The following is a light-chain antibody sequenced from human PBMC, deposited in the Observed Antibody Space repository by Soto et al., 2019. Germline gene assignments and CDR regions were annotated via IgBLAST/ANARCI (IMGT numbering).Light chain of an antibody. CDR1: SSNIGAGYD. CDR3: QSYDSSLSGVV. Sequence: QSVLTQPPSVSGAPGQRVTISCTGSSSNIGAGYDVHWYQQLPGTAPKLLIYGNSNRPSGVPDRFSGSKSGTSASLAITGPRAEDEADYYCQSYDSSLSGVVFGGGTKLTVL. CDR2: GNS. V-gene: IGLV1-40*01. J-gene: IGLJ2*01.